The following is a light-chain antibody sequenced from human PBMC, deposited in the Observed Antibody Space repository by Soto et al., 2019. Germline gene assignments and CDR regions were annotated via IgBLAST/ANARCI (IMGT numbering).Light chain of an antibody. CDR1: SSDIGDYNY. Sequence: QSALTQPASVSGSPGQSIAISCTGTSSDIGDYNYVSWYQQHPGKAPKLIIYDVSDRPSGVSNRFSGSKSGNTASLTISGLQAEDEADYHCSSYRTSNAAVVFGGGTQLTVL. CDR3: SSYRTSNAAVV. CDR2: DVS. J-gene: IGLJ2*01. V-gene: IGLV2-14*03.